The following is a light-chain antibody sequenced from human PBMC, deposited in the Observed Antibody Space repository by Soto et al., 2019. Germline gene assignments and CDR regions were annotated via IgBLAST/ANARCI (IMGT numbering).Light chain of an antibody. CDR3: QQYNNWPLT. J-gene: IGKJ2*01. CDR1: QSVSSN. Sequence: EIVMTQSPGPLSVSPGESATLSCRASQSVSSNFAWYQQKPGQAPRLLIYDTSTRATGVPARFSGSVSGTEFTLTISSLQSEDFAVYYCQQYNNWPLTFGQGTKLEIK. V-gene: IGKV3-15*01. CDR2: DTS.